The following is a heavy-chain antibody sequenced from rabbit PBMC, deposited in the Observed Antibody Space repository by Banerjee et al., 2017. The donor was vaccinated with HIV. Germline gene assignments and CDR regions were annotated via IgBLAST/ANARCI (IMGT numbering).Heavy chain of an antibody. Sequence: QSLEESGGDLVKPGASLTLTCTASGFSFSNTYWIYWVRQAPGKGLELIACIYGGKSGTTWYASWAKGRFTISKTSSPTVTLQMTSLTAADTATYFCMRYGTGWGDNLWGPGTLVTVS. CDR3: MRYGTGWGDNL. CDR2: IYGGKSGTT. CDR1: GFSFSNTYW. J-gene: IGHJ4*01. V-gene: IGHV1S40*01. D-gene: IGHD4-1*01.